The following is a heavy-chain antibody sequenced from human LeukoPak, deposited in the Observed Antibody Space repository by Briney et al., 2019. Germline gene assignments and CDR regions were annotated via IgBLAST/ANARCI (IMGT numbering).Heavy chain of an antibody. V-gene: IGHV1-2*02. Sequence: ASVKVSCKASGYTFTGYYMHWVRQAPGQGLEWMGWINPNSGGTNYAQKFQGRVTMTRDTSISTAYMELSRLRSGDTAVYYCAREGYCISTTCSSFDYWGQGTLVTVSS. CDR1: GYTFTGYY. CDR3: AREGYCISTTCSSFDY. J-gene: IGHJ4*02. CDR2: INPNSGGT. D-gene: IGHD2-2*01.